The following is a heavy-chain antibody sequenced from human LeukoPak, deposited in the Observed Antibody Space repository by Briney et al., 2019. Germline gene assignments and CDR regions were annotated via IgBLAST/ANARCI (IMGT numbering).Heavy chain of an antibody. CDR3: ARAQGTTNGLLDN. CDR1: GFPISTYT. Sequence: GGSLRLSCVVSGFPISTYTTTWVRQTPEKGLEWVSSITFSGGTTDYADSVRGRFTISRDDSENTLYLQMTSLRVEDTAVYYCARAQGTTNGLLDNWGQGVLVTVSS. J-gene: IGHJ4*02. CDR2: ITFSGGTT. D-gene: IGHD5-24*01. V-gene: IGHV3-23*01.